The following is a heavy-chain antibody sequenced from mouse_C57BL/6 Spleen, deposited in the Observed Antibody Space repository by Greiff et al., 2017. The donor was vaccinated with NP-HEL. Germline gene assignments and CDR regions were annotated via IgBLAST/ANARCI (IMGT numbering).Heavy chain of an antibody. CDR2: IDPEDGDT. CDR1: GFNIKDYY. J-gene: IGHJ4*01. V-gene: IGHV14-1*01. CDR3: TFTTVVDGAMDY. Sequence: EVKLMESGAELVRPGASVKLSCTASGFNIKDYYMHWVKQRPEQGLEWIGRIDPEDGDTEYAPKFQGKATMTADTSSNTAYLQLSSLTSEDTAVYYCTFTTVVDGAMDYWGQGTSVTVSS. D-gene: IGHD1-1*01.